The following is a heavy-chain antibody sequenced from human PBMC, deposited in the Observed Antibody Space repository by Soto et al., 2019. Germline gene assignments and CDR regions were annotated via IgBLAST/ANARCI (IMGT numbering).Heavy chain of an antibody. CDR1: GFTFSDYY. J-gene: IGHJ5*02. D-gene: IGHD3-3*01. V-gene: IGHV3-11*01. CDR2: ISSSGSTI. CDR3: ARDFEKATIFGVVTLGWFDP. Sequence: GGSLRLSCAASGFTFSDYYMSWIRQAPGKGLEWVSYISSSGSTIYYADSVKGRFTISRDNAKNSLYLQMNSLRAEDTAVYYCARDFEKATIFGVVTLGWFDPWGQGTLVTVSS.